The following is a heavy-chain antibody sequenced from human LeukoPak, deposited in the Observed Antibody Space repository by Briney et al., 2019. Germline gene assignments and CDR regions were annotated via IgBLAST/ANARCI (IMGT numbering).Heavy chain of an antibody. J-gene: IGHJ4*02. CDR1: GVSLNNDY. D-gene: IGHD2-21*02. CDR2: IYYNGNT. Sequence: PSETQSLTCTVSGVSLNNDYWSWIRQSPGKGLEWIGLIYYNGNTNYNPSLRSRVTISVDTSKNQFSLKLSSVTAADTAVYYCARHLRGVMTCFDYWGRGTRVTVSS. CDR3: ARHLRGVMTCFDY. V-gene: IGHV4-59*08.